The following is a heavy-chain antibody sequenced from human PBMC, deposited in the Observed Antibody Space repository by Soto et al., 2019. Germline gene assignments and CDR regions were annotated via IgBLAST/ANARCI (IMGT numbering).Heavy chain of an antibody. D-gene: IGHD2-2*01. V-gene: IGHV4-30-4*01. CDR1: GGSISSGDYY. J-gene: IGHJ4*02. CDR2: IYYTGST. Sequence: QVQLQESGPGLVKPSQTLSLTCTVSGGSISSGDYYWSWIRQPPGKGLEWIGYIYYTGSTYYNRSIKSRVTISVDTSKNQFSLKLSSVIAADTAVYYCARGKVPASYYVDYWGQGTLVTISS. CDR3: ARGKVPASYYVDY.